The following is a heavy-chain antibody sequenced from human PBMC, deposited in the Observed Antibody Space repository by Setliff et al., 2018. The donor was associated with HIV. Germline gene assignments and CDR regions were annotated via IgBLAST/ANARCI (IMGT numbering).Heavy chain of an antibody. V-gene: IGHV1-2*02. CDR3: ARVVAVFHDAFDI. J-gene: IGHJ3*02. Sequence: ASVKVSCKASGYMFTGYYIHWVRQAPGQGLEWMGWINPYNGGTKYEEKFKGRVTMTRDTSSTTAYMELSGLRSHDTAVYYCARVVAVFHDAFDIWGQGTMVTVS. CDR1: GYMFTGYY. CDR2: INPYNGGT.